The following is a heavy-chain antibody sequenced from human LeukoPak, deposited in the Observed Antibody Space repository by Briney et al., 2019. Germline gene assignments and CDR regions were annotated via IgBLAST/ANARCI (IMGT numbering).Heavy chain of an antibody. CDR3: AKDRYDSSGYGDY. CDR1: GFTFSSYA. CDR2: ISGSGGST. D-gene: IGHD3-22*01. Sequence: PGGSLRLSCAASGFTFSSYAMSWVRQAPGKGLEWVSAISGSGGSTYYADSVKGRFTIARDNSKNTLYLQMNSVRAEDTAVYYCAKDRYDSSGYGDYWGQGTLVTVSS. J-gene: IGHJ4*02. V-gene: IGHV3-23*01.